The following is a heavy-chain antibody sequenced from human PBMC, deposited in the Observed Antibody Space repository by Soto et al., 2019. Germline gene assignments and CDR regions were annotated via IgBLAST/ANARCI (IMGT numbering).Heavy chain of an antibody. J-gene: IGHJ6*02. CDR3: ARSPTLYYYYGMDV. CDR2: IYYSGST. CDR1: GGSISSGDYY. V-gene: IGHV4-30-4*01. Sequence: SETLSLTCTVSGGSISSGDYYWSWIRQPPGKGLEWIGYIYYSGSTYYNPSLKSRVTISVDTSKNQFSLKLSSVTAADTAVYYCARSPTLYYYYGMDVWGQGTTVTVSS.